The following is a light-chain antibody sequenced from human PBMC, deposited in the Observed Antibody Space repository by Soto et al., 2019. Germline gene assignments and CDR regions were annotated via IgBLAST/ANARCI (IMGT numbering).Light chain of an antibody. CDR2: NES. V-gene: IGKV1-27*01. CDR1: QGISNY. Sequence: DIPMTHSPSSLSASVGDRVTITCRASQGISNYLAWYQQKPGKVPKFLIYNESTLQSGVPSRLSGSGSGPDFTLTISSLQPEDVATYYCQKYNTAPWTFGQGTKVLIK. CDR3: QKYNTAPWT. J-gene: IGKJ1*01.